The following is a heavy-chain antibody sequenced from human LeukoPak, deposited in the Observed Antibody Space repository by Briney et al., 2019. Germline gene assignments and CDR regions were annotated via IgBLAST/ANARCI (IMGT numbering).Heavy chain of an antibody. CDR1: GGTFSSYA. CDR3: ARGVGRSGWTNEHFDY. D-gene: IGHD6-19*01. CDR2: INPNSGGT. Sequence: ASVKVSCKASGGTFSSYAISWVRQAPGQGLEWMGWINPNSGGTNYAQKFQGRVTMTRDTSISTAYMDLSRLRSDDRAVYYCARGVGRSGWTNEHFDYWGQGTLVTVSS. V-gene: IGHV1-2*02. J-gene: IGHJ4*02.